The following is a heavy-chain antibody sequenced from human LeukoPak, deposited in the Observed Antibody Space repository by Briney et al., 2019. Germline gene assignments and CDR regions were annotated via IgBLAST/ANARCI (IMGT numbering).Heavy chain of an antibody. CDR3: AKDGPTLRTQIWFGELSAYYYGMDV. J-gene: IGHJ6*02. V-gene: IGHV3-30*02. D-gene: IGHD3-10*01. CDR1: GFTFSSYG. CDR2: IRYDGSNK. Sequence: GGSLRLSCAASGFTFSSYGMHWVRQAPGKGLEWVAFIRYDGSNKYYADSVKGRFTISRDNSKNTLYLQMNSLRAEDTAVYYCAKDGPTLRTQIWFGELSAYYYGMDVWGQGTTVTVSS.